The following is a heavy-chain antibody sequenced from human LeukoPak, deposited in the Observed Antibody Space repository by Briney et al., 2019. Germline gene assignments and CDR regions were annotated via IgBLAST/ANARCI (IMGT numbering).Heavy chain of an antibody. V-gene: IGHV4-31*03. CDR2: IYYSGST. J-gene: IGHJ5*02. CDR1: GGSISSGGYY. D-gene: IGHD2-15*01. CDR3: ARGENIVVVVAARWFDP. Sequence: SGTLSLTCTVSGGSISSGGYYWGCIRQHPGKGLEWIGYIYYSGSTYYNPSLKSRVTISVDTSKNQFSLKLSSVTAADTAVYYCARGENIVVVVAARWFDPWGQGTLVTISS.